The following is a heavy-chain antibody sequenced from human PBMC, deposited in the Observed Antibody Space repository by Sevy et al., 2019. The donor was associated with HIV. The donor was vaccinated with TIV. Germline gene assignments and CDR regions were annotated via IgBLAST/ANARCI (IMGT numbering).Heavy chain of an antibody. Sequence: GGSLRLSCAASGFTFSSYGMHWVRQAPGKGLEWVAVISYDGSNKYYADSVKGRFTISRDNSKNTLYLQMNSLRAEDTAVYYCAKDLDIDDSSGYYSLLFDYWGQGTLVTVSS. CDR1: GFTFSSYG. CDR3: AKDLDIDDSSGYYSLLFDY. J-gene: IGHJ4*02. CDR2: ISYDGSNK. V-gene: IGHV3-30*18. D-gene: IGHD3-22*01.